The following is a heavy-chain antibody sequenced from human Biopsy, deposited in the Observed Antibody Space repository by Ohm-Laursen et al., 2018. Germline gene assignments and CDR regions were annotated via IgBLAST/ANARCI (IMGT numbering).Heavy chain of an antibody. Sequence: GASEKVYCKASGYNFNAYYMQWVRQAPGQGLEWMGWINPNNGGTNYAHKFQGRVTMTRDTSISTAYMHLSGLTSDDTAVYYCARLAYSEYRRDPLDVWGQGTMVTVSS. D-gene: IGHD5-18*01. CDR3: ARLAYSEYRRDPLDV. J-gene: IGHJ3*01. CDR2: INPNNGGT. V-gene: IGHV1-2*02. CDR1: GYNFNAYY.